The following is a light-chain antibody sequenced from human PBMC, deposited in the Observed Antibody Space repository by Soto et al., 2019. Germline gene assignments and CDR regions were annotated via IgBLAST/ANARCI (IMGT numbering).Light chain of an antibody. J-gene: IGKJ2*01. V-gene: IGKV3-15*01. CDR1: QSVGSN. Sequence: EIGMTQSPATLSVSPGERASLSCRASQSVGSNLAWYQQTAGQAPRLLIYGASTRATGIPARFSGSGSGTEFTLTISSLQSEDFAVYSCQQYTSRPYTFGQGTKLEIK. CDR3: QQYTSRPYT. CDR2: GAS.